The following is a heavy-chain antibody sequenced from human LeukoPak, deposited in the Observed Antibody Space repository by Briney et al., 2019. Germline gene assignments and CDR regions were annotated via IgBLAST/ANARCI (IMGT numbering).Heavy chain of an antibody. Sequence: ASVKVSCKASGYTFTRYTMHWVPQAPGQRLEWMGWINTCNGNTKYSQELQGRVTITRDTSASTAYMELSSLRSEDMAVYYCARGAKFRSYGSGTYYTSLPFDPWGQGTLVTVSS. CDR1: GYTFTRYT. CDR2: INTCNGNT. D-gene: IGHD3-10*01. CDR3: ARGAKFRSYGSGTYYTSLPFDP. J-gene: IGHJ5*02. V-gene: IGHV1-3*03.